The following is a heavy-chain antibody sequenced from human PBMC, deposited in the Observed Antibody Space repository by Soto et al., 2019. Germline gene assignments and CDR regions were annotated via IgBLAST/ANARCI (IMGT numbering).Heavy chain of an antibody. D-gene: IGHD3-9*01. Sequence: QLQLQESGPGLVKPSETLSLTCSVSGDSINSDNYYWGWIRQPPGKGLEWIGSIYYRGNTYYNPSLKTRVTISLDKSKSQFSLKLSCVTAADSAVYFCARLEGLATISYYFDYWGQGTLVTVSS. CDR1: GDSINSDNYY. CDR2: IYYRGNT. V-gene: IGHV4-39*01. J-gene: IGHJ4*02. CDR3: ARLEGLATISYYFDY.